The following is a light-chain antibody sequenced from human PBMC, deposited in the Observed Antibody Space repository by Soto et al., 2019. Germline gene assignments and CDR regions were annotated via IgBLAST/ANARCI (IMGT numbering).Light chain of an antibody. CDR1: SSDVGGYNY. CDR2: EVS. J-gene: IGLJ2*01. Sequence: QSALTQPPSASGSPGQSVTISCTGTSSDVGGYNYVSWYQHHPGKAPKLMIYEVSKRPSGVPDRFSGSKSGNTASLTVSGLQAEDEADYYCSSYAGSNTVVFGGGTNLTVL. V-gene: IGLV2-8*01. CDR3: SSYAGSNTVV.